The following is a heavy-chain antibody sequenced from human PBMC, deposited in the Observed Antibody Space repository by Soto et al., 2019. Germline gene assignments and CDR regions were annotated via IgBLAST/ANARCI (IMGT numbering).Heavy chain of an antibody. D-gene: IGHD6-6*01. CDR1: GFTFSNSP. J-gene: IGHJ4*02. V-gene: IGHV3-23*01. CDR2: ISYHGLTT. Sequence: VQLLESGGLLVQPGGSLRLSCAASGFTFSNSPMSWVRQAPGKGLEWVSSISYHGLTTYYADSVKGRFTISRDNSRNTVSLQMNSLRTEDTAIYYCATGARSSAFDYGGQGTLVTVSS. CDR3: ATGARSSAFDY.